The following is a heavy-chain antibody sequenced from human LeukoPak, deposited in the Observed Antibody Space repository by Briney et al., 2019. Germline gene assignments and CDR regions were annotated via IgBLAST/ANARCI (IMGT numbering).Heavy chain of an antibody. Sequence: GGSLRLSCAASGFIFSSYAMSWVRQAPGKGLEWVSGISCSGGSTDYADSVKGRFTISRDNSKNTVYLQMNSLRAEDTAVYYCAKNRSCIIGVCHGDFDYWGQGTLVTVSS. J-gene: IGHJ4*02. CDR2: ISCSGGST. CDR3: AKNRSCIIGVCHGDFDY. CDR1: GFIFSSYA. D-gene: IGHD2-8*01. V-gene: IGHV3-23*01.